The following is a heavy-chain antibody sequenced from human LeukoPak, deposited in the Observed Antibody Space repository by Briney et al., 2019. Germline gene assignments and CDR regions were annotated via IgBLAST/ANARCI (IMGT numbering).Heavy chain of an antibody. D-gene: IGHD5-24*01. J-gene: IGHJ4*02. CDR2: ISYDGSNK. V-gene: IGHV3-30-3*01. Sequence: GGSLRLSCAVSGFTFSSYPMSWVRQTPGKGLEWVAVISYDGSNKYYADSVKGRFTISRDNSKNTLYLQMNSLRAEDTAVYYCASQERWLQIGYYFDYWGQGTLVTVSS. CDR3: ASQERWLQIGYYFDY. CDR1: GFTFSSYP.